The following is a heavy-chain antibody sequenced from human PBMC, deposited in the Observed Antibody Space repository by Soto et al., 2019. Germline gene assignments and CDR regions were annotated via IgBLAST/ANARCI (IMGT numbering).Heavy chain of an antibody. CDR3: AREGVSGELLNY. CDR2: IKQDGSEK. V-gene: IGHV3-7*03. J-gene: IGHJ4*02. CDR1: GFTFSSDW. D-gene: IGHD1-26*01. Sequence: PGGSLRLSCAAPGFTFSSDWMSWVRQAPGKGLEWVANIKQDGSEKYYVDSVKGRFTISRDNAKNSLYLQMNSLRAEDTAVYYCAREGVSGELLNYWGQGTLVTVSS.